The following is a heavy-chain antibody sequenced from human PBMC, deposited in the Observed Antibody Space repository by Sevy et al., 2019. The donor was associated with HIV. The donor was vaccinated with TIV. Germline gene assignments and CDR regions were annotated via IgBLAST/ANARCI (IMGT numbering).Heavy chain of an antibody. V-gene: IGHV3-21*01. CDR3: ARDPSSGFWSGRAFDY. CDR1: GFTFSSYS. CDR2: ISSSSSYI. D-gene: IGHD3-3*01. Sequence: GGSLRLSCAASGFTFSSYSMNWVRQAPGKGLEWVSSISSSSSYIYYAHSVKGRFTISRDNAKNSLYLQMNSLRAEDTAVDYCARDPSSGFWSGRAFDYWGQGTLVTVSS. J-gene: IGHJ4*02.